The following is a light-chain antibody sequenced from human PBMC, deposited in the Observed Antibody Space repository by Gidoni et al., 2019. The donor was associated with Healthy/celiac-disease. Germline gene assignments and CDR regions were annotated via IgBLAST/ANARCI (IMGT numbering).Light chain of an antibody. J-gene: IGKJ2*01. CDR3: QQYGSSPT. Sequence: EIALTQSPGTLSLSAGERATLYSRTSKSVSSSYLAWYQQKPGQAPSHLIYDASSRATGIPDRFSGSGSVTDFIITSSRLAADDFAVYYCQQYGSSPTFGQGTKLEIK. CDR1: KSVSSSY. CDR2: DAS. V-gene: IGKV3-20*01.